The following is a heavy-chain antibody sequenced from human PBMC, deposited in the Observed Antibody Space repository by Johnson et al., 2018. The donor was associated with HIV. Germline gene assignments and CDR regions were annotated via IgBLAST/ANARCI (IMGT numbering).Heavy chain of an antibody. D-gene: IGHD5-24*01. CDR3: AKDGRDDLRAFDI. CDR2: ISYDGSNK. V-gene: IGHV3-30*18. J-gene: IGHJ3*02. Sequence: VQLVESGGGLVQPGGSLRLSCAASGFTVSSNYMSWVRQAPGKGLEWVAVISYDGSNKYCADSVKGRFTISRDNSKNTLYLQTNSLRAEDTAVYYCAKDGRDDLRAFDIWGQGTMVTVSS. CDR1: GFTVSSNY.